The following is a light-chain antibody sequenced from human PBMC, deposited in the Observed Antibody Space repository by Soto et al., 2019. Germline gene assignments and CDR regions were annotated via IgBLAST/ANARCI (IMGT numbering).Light chain of an antibody. Sequence: EIVMTQSPSTLSVSAGERATLSCRASQSISDTLAWYQQKPGQAPRLLIYGASSRATGIPARFSGSGSGTDFTLTISRLEPEDFAVFYCQHYGSSSWTFGQGTKVDIK. J-gene: IGKJ1*01. CDR3: QHYGSSSWT. CDR2: GAS. CDR1: QSISDT. V-gene: IGKV3-20*01.